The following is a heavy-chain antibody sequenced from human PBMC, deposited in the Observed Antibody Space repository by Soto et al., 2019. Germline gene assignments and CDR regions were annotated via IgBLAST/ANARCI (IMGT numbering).Heavy chain of an antibody. CDR1: GCSISSYY. Sequence: XETLSLTCTVSGCSISSYYWSWIRQPPGKGLEWIGYIYYSGSTNYNPSLKSRVTISVDTSKNQFSLKLSSVTAADTAVYYCARSSIAARRWFDHSGQGTLVTVSS. CDR3: ARSSIAARRWFDH. CDR2: IYYSGST. D-gene: IGHD6-6*01. V-gene: IGHV4-59*01. J-gene: IGHJ5*02.